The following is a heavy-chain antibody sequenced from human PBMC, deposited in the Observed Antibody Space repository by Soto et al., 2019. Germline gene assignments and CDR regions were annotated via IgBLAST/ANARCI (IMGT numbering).Heavy chain of an antibody. CDR1: GGSISSGGYY. CDR3: ARAQPADYYYYYGMDV. CDR2: IYYSGST. Sequence: SETLSLTCTVSGGSISSGGYYWSWIRQHPGKGLEWVGYIYYSGSTYYNPSLKSRVTISVDTSKNQFSLKLSSVTAADTAVYYCARAQPADYYYYYGMDVWGQGTTVTVSS. J-gene: IGHJ6*02. V-gene: IGHV4-31*03.